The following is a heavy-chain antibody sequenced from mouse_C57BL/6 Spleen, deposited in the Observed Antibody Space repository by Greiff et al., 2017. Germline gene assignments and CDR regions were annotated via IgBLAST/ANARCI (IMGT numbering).Heavy chain of an antibody. CDR1: GYTFTSYD. Sequence: LVESGPELVKPGASVKLSCKASGYTFTSYDINWVKQRPGQGLEWIGWIYPRDGSTKYNEKFKGKATLTVDTSSSTAYMELHSLTSEDSAVYFCARSDGSSAYWYFDVWGTGTTVTVSS. D-gene: IGHD1-1*01. V-gene: IGHV1-85*01. CDR2: IYPRDGST. CDR3: ARSDGSSAYWYFDV. J-gene: IGHJ1*03.